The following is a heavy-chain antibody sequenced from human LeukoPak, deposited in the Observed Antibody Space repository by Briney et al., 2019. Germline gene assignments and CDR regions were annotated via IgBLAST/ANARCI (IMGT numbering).Heavy chain of an antibody. J-gene: IGHJ4*02. V-gene: IGHV1-69*05. Sequence: SVKVSCKASGGTFSSYAISWVRQAPGQGLEWMGGIIPIFGTANYAQKFQGRVTMTRDTSISTAYMELSRLRSDDTAVFYCARAWISPYYFDYWGQGTLVTVSS. CDR3: ARAWISPYYFDY. D-gene: IGHD5-12*01. CDR1: GGTFSSYA. CDR2: IIPIFGTA.